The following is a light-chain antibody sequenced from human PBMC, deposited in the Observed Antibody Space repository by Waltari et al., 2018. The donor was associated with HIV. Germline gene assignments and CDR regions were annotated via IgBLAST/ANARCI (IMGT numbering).Light chain of an antibody. Sequence: IVMTQSPATLSASPGERATLSCRASQSVSSNLAWYQQKPGQAPRLLIYGASTRATGIPARFSGSGSGTEFTLTISSLQSEDFAVYYCQQYNNWPPTCGGGTKVEIK. CDR3: QQYNNWPPT. CDR1: QSVSSN. J-gene: IGKJ4*01. CDR2: GAS. V-gene: IGKV3-15*01.